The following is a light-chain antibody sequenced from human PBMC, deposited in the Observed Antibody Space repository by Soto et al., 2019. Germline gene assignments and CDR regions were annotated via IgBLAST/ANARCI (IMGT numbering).Light chain of an antibody. Sequence: DIQMTQSPSSLSAFVGDSITITCQASQDIKNYLNWYQHKPGKAPKLLIYDAFKSDTGVPSRFSVSGSWTDFTFTINNLQPVDMSTYFCQKYDSLLPTFGGGTRV. J-gene: IGKJ4*02. CDR3: QKYDSLLPT. CDR2: DAF. V-gene: IGKV1-33*01. CDR1: QDIKNY.